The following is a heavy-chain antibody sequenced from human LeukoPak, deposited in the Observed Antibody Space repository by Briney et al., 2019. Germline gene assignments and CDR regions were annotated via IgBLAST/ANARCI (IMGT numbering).Heavy chain of an antibody. CDR1: GLTVSNNY. D-gene: IGHD2-15*01. Sequence: GGSLRLSCAASGLTVSNNYLSWVRQAPGKGLEWVSGIYSGGDTYYADSVKGRFTISRDNSKNTLYLQMNSLRVGDTAVYYCVRAPPGRCSDGFCYSDTLDIWGRGTKVTVSS. CDR3: VRAPPGRCSDGFCYSDTLDI. J-gene: IGHJ3*02. V-gene: IGHV3-66*01. CDR2: IYSGGDT.